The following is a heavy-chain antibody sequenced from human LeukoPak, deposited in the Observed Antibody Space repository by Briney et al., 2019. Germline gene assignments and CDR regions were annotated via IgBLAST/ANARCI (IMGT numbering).Heavy chain of an antibody. J-gene: IGHJ4*02. CDR3: ARQGYTASYYFLDY. CDR1: GGSIRSYF. CDR2: IYTTGAT. D-gene: IGHD1-26*01. V-gene: IGHV4-4*07. Sequence: PSETLSLTCTVSGGSIRSYFWGWVRQPAGKGLEWIGRIYTTGATFYNPSLKTRLTMSIDTSKNQFSLRLTSVVAADTAVYYFARQGYTASYYFLDYWSQGTLVTVSS.